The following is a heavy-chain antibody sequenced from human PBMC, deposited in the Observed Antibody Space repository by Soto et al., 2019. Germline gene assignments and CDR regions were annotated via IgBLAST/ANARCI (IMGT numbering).Heavy chain of an antibody. CDR1: GYTFTSYY. D-gene: IGHD6-6*01. CDR2: INPSGGST. V-gene: IGHV1-46*01. J-gene: IGHJ6*01. Sequence: ASVKVSCKASGYTFTSYYMHWVRQAPGQGLEWMGIINPSGGSTSYAQKFQGRVTMTRDTSTSTVYMELSSLRSEDTAVYYCARPEAARRGGNYYYYYGMEVWGQGTTVSVSS. CDR3: ARPEAARRGGNYYYYYGMEV.